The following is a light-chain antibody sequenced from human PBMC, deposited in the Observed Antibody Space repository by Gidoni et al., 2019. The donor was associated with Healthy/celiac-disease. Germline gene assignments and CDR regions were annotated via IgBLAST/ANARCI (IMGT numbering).Light chain of an antibody. CDR1: ALPKHY. V-gene: IGLV3-25*03. Sequence: SYELPQPPSASVSPGQTARITCSGDALPKHYAYWYQQKPGQAPVLVIYKDSERPSGIPERFSGSSSGTTVTLTISGVQAEDEADYYCQSADSSGTCVVFGGGTKLTVL. CDR2: KDS. CDR3: QSADSSGTCVV. J-gene: IGLJ2*01.